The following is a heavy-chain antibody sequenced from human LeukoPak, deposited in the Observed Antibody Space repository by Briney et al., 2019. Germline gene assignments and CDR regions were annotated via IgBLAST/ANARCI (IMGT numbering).Heavy chain of an antibody. CDR1: GFTVSSNY. CDR2: IYSGDST. J-gene: IGHJ3*02. CDR3: ARDVTMIVVVSHDAFDI. D-gene: IGHD3-22*01. Sequence: PGGSLRLSCAASGFTVSSNYMSWVRQAPGKGLEWVSVIYSGDSTYYAESVKGRFSISRDNSKNTLYLQMNSLRAEDTAVYYCARDVTMIVVVSHDAFDIWGQGTMVTVSS. V-gene: IGHV3-66*01.